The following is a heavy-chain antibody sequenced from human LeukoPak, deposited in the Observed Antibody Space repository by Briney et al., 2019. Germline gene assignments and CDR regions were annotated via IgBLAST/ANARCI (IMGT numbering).Heavy chain of an antibody. CDR2: ISGSGGST. J-gene: IGHJ4*02. CDR1: GFTFSTYS. Sequence: GGSLRLSCAASGFTFSTYSMNWVRQAPGKGLEWVSAISGSGGSTYYADSVKGRFTISRDNSKNTLYLQMNSLRAEDTAVYYCAKDRGYNWNYRIFDYWGQGTLVTVSS. D-gene: IGHD1-7*01. CDR3: AKDRGYNWNYRIFDY. V-gene: IGHV3-23*01.